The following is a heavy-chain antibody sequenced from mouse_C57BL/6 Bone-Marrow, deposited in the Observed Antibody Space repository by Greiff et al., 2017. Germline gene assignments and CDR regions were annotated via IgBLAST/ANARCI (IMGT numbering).Heavy chain of an antibody. D-gene: IGHD1-1*01. Sequence: EVQLQQSGAELVRPGASVKLSCTASGFNIKDDYMHWVKPRPEQGLEWIGWIDPENGDTEYASKFQGKATITADTSSNTAYLQLSSLTSEDTAVYYCTTGGSSSYWGQGTTLTVSS. J-gene: IGHJ2*01. CDR3: TTGGSSSY. V-gene: IGHV14-4*01. CDR2: IDPENGDT. CDR1: GFNIKDDY.